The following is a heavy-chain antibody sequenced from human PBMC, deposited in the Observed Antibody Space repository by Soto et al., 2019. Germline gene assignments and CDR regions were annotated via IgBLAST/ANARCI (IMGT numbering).Heavy chain of an antibody. Sequence: SETLSLTCAVYGGSFSGYYWSWIRQPPGKWLEWIGEINHSGSTNYNPSLKSRVTISVDTSKNQFSLKLSSVTAADTAVYYCARGSGYDFWSGYYSYGMDVWGQGXTVTVYS. J-gene: IGHJ6*02. D-gene: IGHD3-3*01. CDR2: INHSGST. CDR1: GGSFSGYY. V-gene: IGHV4-34*01. CDR3: ARGSGYDFWSGYYSYGMDV.